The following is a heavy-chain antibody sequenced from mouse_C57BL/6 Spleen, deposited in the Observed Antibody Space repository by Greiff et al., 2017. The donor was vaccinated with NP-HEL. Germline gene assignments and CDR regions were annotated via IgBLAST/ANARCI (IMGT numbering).Heavy chain of an antibody. Sequence: EVQGVESGGGLVKPGGSLKLSCAASGFTFSDYGMHWVRQAPEQGLEWVAYISSGSSTIYYADPVKGRFTISRDNAKNTLFLQMSSLRSEDTAMYYCAREAAQAYYAMDYWGQGTSVTVSS. CDR1: GFTFSDYG. J-gene: IGHJ4*01. CDR3: AREAAQAYYAMDY. D-gene: IGHD3-2*02. V-gene: IGHV5-17*01. CDR2: ISSGSSTI.